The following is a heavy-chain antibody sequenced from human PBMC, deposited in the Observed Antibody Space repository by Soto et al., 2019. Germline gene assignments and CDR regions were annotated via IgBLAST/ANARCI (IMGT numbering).Heavy chain of an antibody. Sequence: GGSLRLSCAASGFTFSSYAMSWVRQAPGKGLEWVSGISDSGGRTYYADSVKGRFTISRDNSKDTLYLQMSSLRADDTAVYYCAKGQGASPYTSSNYWGQGALVTVSS. CDR3: AKGQGASPYTSSNY. J-gene: IGHJ4*02. CDR1: GFTFSSYA. V-gene: IGHV3-23*01. CDR2: ISDSGGRT. D-gene: IGHD6-13*01.